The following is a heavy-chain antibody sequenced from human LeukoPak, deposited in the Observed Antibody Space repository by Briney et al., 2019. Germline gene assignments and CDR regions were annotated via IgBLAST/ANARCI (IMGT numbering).Heavy chain of an antibody. J-gene: IGHJ4*02. D-gene: IGHD3-9*01. V-gene: IGHV3-21*05. Sequence: GGSLRLSCAASGFTFSSYSMNWVRQAPGKGLEWVSYISSSGSYIYYADSVKGRFTISRDNSKNTLYLQMNSLRAEDTAVYYCAKVKLRYFDWLSYFDYWGQGTLVTVSS. CDR3: AKVKLRYFDWLSYFDY. CDR1: GFTFSSYS. CDR2: ISSSGSYI.